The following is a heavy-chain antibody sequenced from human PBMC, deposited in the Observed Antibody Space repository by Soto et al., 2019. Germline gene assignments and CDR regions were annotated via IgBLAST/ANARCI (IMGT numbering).Heavy chain of an antibody. D-gene: IGHD6-13*01. CDR2: ISPNGVDT. Sequence: HPGGSLRLSCSASGFTFNNYAMNWVRQAPGKGLEFVSAISPNGVDTYYADSVKGRFTISRDNSKNTLYLQVSTLRPEDTAVYYCARSRSWFSDFWGQGTQVTVSS. V-gene: IGHV3-64D*06. CDR3: ARSRSWFSDF. J-gene: IGHJ4*02. CDR1: GFTFNNYA.